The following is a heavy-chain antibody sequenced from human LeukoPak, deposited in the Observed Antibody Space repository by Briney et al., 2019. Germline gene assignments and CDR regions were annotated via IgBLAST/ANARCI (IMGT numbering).Heavy chain of an antibody. Sequence: HPGGSLRLSCAASGFTFSSYWMHWVRQAPGKGLVWVSRINTDGSSTNYADSVKGRFTVSRDNAKNTLYLQMGSLRAEDMAVYYCARAVGIAARPGWFDPWGQGTLVTVSS. J-gene: IGHJ5*02. CDR2: INTDGSST. V-gene: IGHV3-74*01. CDR1: GFTFSSYW. CDR3: ARAVGIAARPGWFDP. D-gene: IGHD6-6*01.